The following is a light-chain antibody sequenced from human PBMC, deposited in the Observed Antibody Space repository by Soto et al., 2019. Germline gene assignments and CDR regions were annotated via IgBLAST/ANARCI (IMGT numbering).Light chain of an antibody. CDR1: SSDVGGYNY. CDR2: EVS. V-gene: IGLV2-8*01. J-gene: IGLJ1*01. Sequence: QSVLTQPPSASXSPGQSVRISCTGTSSDVGGYNYASWYQQHPGKAPKLMIYEVSKRPSGVPDRFSGSKSGNTASLTVSGLQAEDEADYYCSSYAGIFYVFGTVTKVTVL. CDR3: SSYAGIFYV.